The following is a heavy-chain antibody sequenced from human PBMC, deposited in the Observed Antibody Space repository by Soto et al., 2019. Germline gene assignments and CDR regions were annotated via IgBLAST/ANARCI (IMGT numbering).Heavy chain of an antibody. V-gene: IGHV3-30*03. J-gene: IGHJ3*02. CDR2: ISNDGSNK. Sequence: PGGSLRLSCAASGFTFSNYGMHWVRQAPGKGLEWVAGISNDGSNKYYADSVKGRFTISRDNSKNTLYLQMNSLRAEDTAVYYCARDQTWYYDILTGYSLKPPPGAFDIWGQGTMVTVSS. CDR3: ARDQTWYYDILTGYSLKPPPGAFDI. D-gene: IGHD3-9*01. CDR1: GFTFSNYG.